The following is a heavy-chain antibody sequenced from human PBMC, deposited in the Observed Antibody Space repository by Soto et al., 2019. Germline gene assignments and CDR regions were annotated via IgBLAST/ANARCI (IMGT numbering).Heavy chain of an antibody. CDR3: ARIPSP. J-gene: IGHJ5*02. CDR2: IYHSGNI. D-gene: IGHD2-21*01. Sequence: QLQLQESGSGRVKPTQTLSLTCAVSGGSISSGGYSWSWIRQPPGKGLEWIGYIYHSGNIYYNPSLNSRVTISVDRSKNQFSLKLSSVTAADTAVYYCARIPSPWGQGTLVTVSS. V-gene: IGHV4-30-2*01. CDR1: GGSISSGGYS.